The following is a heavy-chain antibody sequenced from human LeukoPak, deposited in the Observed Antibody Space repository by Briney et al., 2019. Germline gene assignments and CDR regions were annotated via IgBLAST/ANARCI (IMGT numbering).Heavy chain of an antibody. CDR3: ARDARYSYGLNSDAFDI. CDR1: GGSISSYY. Sequence: SETLSLTCTVSGGSISSYYRSWIRQPPGKGLEWIGYIYYSGSTNYNPSLKSRVTISVDTSKNQFSLKLSSVPAADTAVYYCARDARYSYGLNSDAFDIWGQGTMVTVSS. V-gene: IGHV4-59*01. D-gene: IGHD5-18*01. J-gene: IGHJ3*02. CDR2: IYYSGST.